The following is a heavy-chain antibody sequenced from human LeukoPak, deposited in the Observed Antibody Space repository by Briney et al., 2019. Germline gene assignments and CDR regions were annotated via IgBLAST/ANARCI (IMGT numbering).Heavy chain of an antibody. D-gene: IGHD6-19*01. V-gene: IGHV4-39*01. CDR3: ARLQSAVARPHFDY. Sequence: SQTLSLTCTVSGGSISSSSYYWGWIRQPPGKGLEWIGSIYYSGSTYYNPSLKSRVTISVDTSKNQFSLKLSSVTAADTAVYYCARLQSAVARPHFDYWGQGTLVTVSS. CDR2: IYYSGST. J-gene: IGHJ4*02. CDR1: GGSISSSSYY.